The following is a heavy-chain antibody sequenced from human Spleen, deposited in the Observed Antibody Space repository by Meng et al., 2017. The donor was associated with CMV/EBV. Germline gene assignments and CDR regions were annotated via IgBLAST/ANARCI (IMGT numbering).Heavy chain of an antibody. Sequence: GGSLRLSCAASGFTFSSYAMHWVRQAPGKGLEWVAVISYDGSNKYYADSVKGRFTISRDNSKNTLYLQMNNLRAEDTAVYYCASQAGYAGAFDIWGQGTMVTVSS. D-gene: IGHD5-18*01. V-gene: IGHV3-30*04. CDR3: ASQAGYAGAFDI. CDR1: GFTFSSYA. J-gene: IGHJ3*02. CDR2: ISYDGSNK.